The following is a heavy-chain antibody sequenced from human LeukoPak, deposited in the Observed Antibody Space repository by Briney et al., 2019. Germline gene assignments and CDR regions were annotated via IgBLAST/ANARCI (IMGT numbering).Heavy chain of an antibody. CDR2: IYYSGST. Sequence: SETLSLTCTVSGGSISSGGYYWSWIRQHPGKGLEWIGYIYYSGSTYYNPSLKSRVTISVDTFKNQFSLKLSSVTAADTAVYYCARDYSSGYYYPAGAFDIWGQGTMVTVSP. CDR3: ARDYSSGYYYPAGAFDI. J-gene: IGHJ3*02. V-gene: IGHV4-31*03. CDR1: GGSISSGGYY. D-gene: IGHD3-22*01.